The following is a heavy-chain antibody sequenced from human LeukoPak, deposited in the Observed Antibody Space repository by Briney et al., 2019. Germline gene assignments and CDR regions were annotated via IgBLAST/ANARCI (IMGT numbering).Heavy chain of an antibody. CDR2: IYYSGST. V-gene: IGHV4-59*01. CDR3: ARTPYYYDSSGYRNWFDP. Sequence: PSETLSLTCTVSGGSISSYYWSWIRQPPGKGLEWIGYIYYSGSTNYSPSLKSRVTISVDTSKNQFSLKLSSVTAADTAVYYCARTPYYYDSSGYRNWFDPWGQGTLVTVSS. CDR1: GGSISSYY. J-gene: IGHJ5*02. D-gene: IGHD3-22*01.